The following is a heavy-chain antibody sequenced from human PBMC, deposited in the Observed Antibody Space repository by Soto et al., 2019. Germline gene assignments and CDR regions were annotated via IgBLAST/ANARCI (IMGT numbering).Heavy chain of an antibody. Sequence: SETLSLTCTVSGGSISSGGYYWSWIRQHPGKGLEWIGYIYYSGSTYYNPSLKSRVTISVDTSKNQFSLKLSSVTAADTAVYYCARNGFAPFDYWGQGTLVTVSS. J-gene: IGHJ4*02. CDR1: GGSISSGGYY. D-gene: IGHD3-10*01. V-gene: IGHV4-31*03. CDR2: IYYSGST. CDR3: ARNGFAPFDY.